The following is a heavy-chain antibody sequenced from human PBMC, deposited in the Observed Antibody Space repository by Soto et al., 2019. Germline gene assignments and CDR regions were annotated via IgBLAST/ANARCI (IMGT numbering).Heavy chain of an antibody. CDR2: ISYDGSNK. Sequence: QVQLVESGGGVVQPGRSLRLSCAASGFTFSTYAMHWVRQAPGKGLEWVAVISYDGSNKYYEDCVKGRLTISRDNAKNTLYLQMNGPGAEDTAVYYCARDKSPYSSGWHNRHFDYWGQGTLVTVSS. J-gene: IGHJ4*02. CDR1: GFTFSTYA. D-gene: IGHD6-19*01. CDR3: ARDKSPYSSGWHNRHFDY. V-gene: IGHV3-30-3*01.